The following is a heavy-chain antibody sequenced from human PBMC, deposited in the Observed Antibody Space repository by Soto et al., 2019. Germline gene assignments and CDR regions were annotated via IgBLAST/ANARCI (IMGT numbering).Heavy chain of an antibody. Sequence: SSETLSLTCAVYGGSFSDYYWSWIRQSPGKGLEWIGEINHSGSTNYNPSLKSRVIISVDTSKNQFSLNLSSVTGAETAVYFWARREYGGYSDYYRGRGTLVTVSS. CDR3: ARREYGGYSDYY. J-gene: IGHJ4*02. CDR1: GGSFSDYY. D-gene: IGHD2-15*01. V-gene: IGHV4-34*01. CDR2: INHSGST.